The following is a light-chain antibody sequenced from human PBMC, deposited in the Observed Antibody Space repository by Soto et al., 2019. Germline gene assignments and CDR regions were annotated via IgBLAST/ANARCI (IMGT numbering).Light chain of an antibody. CDR3: QEYDGHCT. Sequence: DIQMTQSPSTLSASVGDRVSITCRTSQSIKSRLAWYQQKPGKAPKLLIYMASSLQSGVPSRFSGSGSGTEFTLTISSLQPDDFSTYCCQEYDGHCTFGQGTKLEMK. CDR2: MAS. CDR1: QSIKSR. J-gene: IGKJ2*02. V-gene: IGKV1-5*03.